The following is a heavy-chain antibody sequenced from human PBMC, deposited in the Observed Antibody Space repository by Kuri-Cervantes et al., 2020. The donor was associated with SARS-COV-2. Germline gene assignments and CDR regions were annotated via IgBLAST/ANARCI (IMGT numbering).Heavy chain of an antibody. D-gene: IGHD6-6*01. J-gene: IGHJ5*02. Sequence: SQTLSLTCVVYDGSFRGYSWTWIRQPPGKGLEWIGYIYHSGSTYYNPSLKSRVTISVDRSKNQFSLKLSSVTAADTAVYYCASVHARGWFDPWGQGTLVTVSS. CDR1: DGSFRGYS. V-gene: IGHV4-30-2*01. CDR3: ASVHARGWFDP. CDR2: IYHSGST.